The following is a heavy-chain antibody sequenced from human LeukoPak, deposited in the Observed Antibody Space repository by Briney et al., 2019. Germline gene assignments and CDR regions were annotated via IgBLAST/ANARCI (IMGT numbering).Heavy chain of an antibody. CDR1: GYSFTSYW. V-gene: IGHV5-10-1*01. CDR2: IDPSDSYT. D-gene: IGHD3-22*01. Sequence: GAALQISCKGSGYSFTSYWISWVRQMPGKGLEWMGRIDPSDSYTNYSPSFQGHVTISADKSISTAYLQWSSLKASDTAMYYCVRARYDSSGPDYWGQGTLVTVSS. CDR3: VRARYDSSGPDY. J-gene: IGHJ4*02.